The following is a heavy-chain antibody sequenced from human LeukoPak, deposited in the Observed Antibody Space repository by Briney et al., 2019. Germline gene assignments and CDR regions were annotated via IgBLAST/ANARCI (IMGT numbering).Heavy chain of an antibody. J-gene: IGHJ4*02. CDR2: IYYSGST. V-gene: IGHV4-59*01. D-gene: IGHD5-12*01. CDR1: GGSISTYY. Sequence: SETLSLTCTVSGGSISTYYWSWIRQPPGKGLEWIGYIYYSGSTNYNPSLRSRVTISVDTSKNQFSLKVNLVTAADTAVYYCARVSVGYDDYWGQGALVTVSS. CDR3: ARVSVGYDDY.